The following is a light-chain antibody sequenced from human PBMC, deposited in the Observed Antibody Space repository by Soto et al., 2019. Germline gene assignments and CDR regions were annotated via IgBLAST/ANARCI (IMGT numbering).Light chain of an antibody. V-gene: IGLV1-36*01. J-gene: IGLJ2*01. Sequence: QSVLTQPPSVSEAPRQRVTISCSGSSSNIGNNAVNWYQQLPGKAPKLLIYYDDLLPSGVSDRFSGSKSGTSASLAISGLQSEHEADYYCAAWDDSLNGLVVFGGGTKLTVL. CDR3: AAWDDSLNGLVV. CDR2: YDD. CDR1: SSNIGNNA.